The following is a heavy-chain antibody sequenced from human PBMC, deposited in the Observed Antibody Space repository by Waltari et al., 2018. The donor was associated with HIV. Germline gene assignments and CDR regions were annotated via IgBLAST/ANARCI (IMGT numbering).Heavy chain of an antibody. V-gene: IGHV4-59*01. CDR3: ARGDRTWGYYLDTSGHYFGMDV. CDR1: GADLGSDY. J-gene: IGHJ6*02. Sequence: QARLRESGPGLVKPSETLSVACPCSGADLGSDYWSWIRLPPGKGLDWIGYIPYRGSTFSNPPFKGRVAITANTSKNQLSLNLTSVTSADTAVYYCARGDRTWGYYLDTSGHYFGMDVWGQGTTVTVSS. D-gene: IGHD3-3*01. CDR2: IPYRGST.